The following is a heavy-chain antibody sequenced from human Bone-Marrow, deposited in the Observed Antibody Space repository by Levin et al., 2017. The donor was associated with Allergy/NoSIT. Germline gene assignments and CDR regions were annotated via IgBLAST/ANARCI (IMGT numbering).Heavy chain of an antibody. Sequence: SGPTLVKPTQTLTLTCTVSGFSHSTSGVGVGWIRQPPGKALEWLALIYWDDDKRYSPSLKSRLTITKDTSKNQVVLTMTNLDPVDTATYYCARRGYSNAWYGYFQHWGQGTLVTVSS. V-gene: IGHV2-5*02. CDR3: ARRGYSNAWYGYFQH. CDR1: GFSHSTSGVG. CDR2: IYWDDDK. D-gene: IGHD6-19*01. J-gene: IGHJ1*01.